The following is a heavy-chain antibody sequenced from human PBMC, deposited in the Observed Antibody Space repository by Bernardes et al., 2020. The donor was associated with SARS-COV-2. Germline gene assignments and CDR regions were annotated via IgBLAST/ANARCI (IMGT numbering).Heavy chain of an antibody. J-gene: IGHJ3*01. CDR1: GFAVNTNY. V-gene: IGHV3-53*01. CDR3: ARDVGGTDWRFGFDV. Sequence: GGSLRLSCAASGFAVNTNYIYWVRQAPGKGLEWVSVIYSGGGTFYADSVKGRFTISRDNTRTSVFLQMESLRAEDTAVYYCARDVGGTDWRFGFDVWGPGTMVHVSS. D-gene: IGHD3-9*01. CDR2: IYSGGGT.